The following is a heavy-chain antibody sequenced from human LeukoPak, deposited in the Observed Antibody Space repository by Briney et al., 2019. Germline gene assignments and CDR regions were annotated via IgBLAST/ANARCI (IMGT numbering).Heavy chain of an antibody. Sequence: GASVKVSCKASGYTFTTYAMNWVRQAPGQGLEWMGWINTNTGNPTYAQGFTGRFVFSLDTSVSTAYLQISSLKAEDTAVYYCARAGFALAPHRGTPFDYWGQGTLVTVSS. J-gene: IGHJ4*02. V-gene: IGHV7-4-1*02. CDR1: GYTFTTYA. CDR3: ARAGFALAPHRGTPFDY. D-gene: IGHD6-6*01. CDR2: INTNTGNP.